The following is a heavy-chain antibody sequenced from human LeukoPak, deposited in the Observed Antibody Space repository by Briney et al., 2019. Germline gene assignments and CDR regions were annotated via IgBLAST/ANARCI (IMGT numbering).Heavy chain of an antibody. CDR2: IYPGDSDT. D-gene: IGHD3-22*01. J-gene: IGHJ4*02. V-gene: IGHV5-51*01. CDR1: GYSFTSYW. CDR3: ARLEAVVVTTRNYFDY. Sequence: GESLKISCKGSGYSFTSYWIGWVRQMPGKGLEWMGLIYPGDSDTRSSPSFQGQVTISADKSISTAYLQWSSLKASDTAMYYCARLEAVVVTTRNYFDYWGQGTLVIVSS.